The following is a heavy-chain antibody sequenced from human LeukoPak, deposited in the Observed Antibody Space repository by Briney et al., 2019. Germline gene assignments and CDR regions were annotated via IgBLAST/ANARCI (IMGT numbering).Heavy chain of an antibody. CDR1: GGSISSSNW. Sequence: SGTLSLTCAVSGGSISSSNWWSWVRQPPGKGLEWIGYIYYSGSTNYNPSLKSRVTISVDTSKNQFSLKLSSVTAADTAVYYCARHLVVPAANDMLDAFDIWGQGTMVTVSS. V-gene: IGHV4-4*02. CDR2: IYYSGST. CDR3: ARHLVVPAANDMLDAFDI. D-gene: IGHD2-2*01. J-gene: IGHJ3*02.